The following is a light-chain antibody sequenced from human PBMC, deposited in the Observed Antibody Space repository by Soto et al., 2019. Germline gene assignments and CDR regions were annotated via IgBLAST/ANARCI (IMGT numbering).Light chain of an antibody. CDR1: ESIRTW. Sequence: DIQITQSPSTLSASIVDIVTITCRASESIRTWLAWYQHKPGKAPKFLIYDASTLESGVPSRFSGSGSGTDFTLTISSLQPDDFATYYCQQYNNYPRTFGQGTKVDI. CDR3: QQYNNYPRT. V-gene: IGKV1-5*01. J-gene: IGKJ1*01. CDR2: DAS.